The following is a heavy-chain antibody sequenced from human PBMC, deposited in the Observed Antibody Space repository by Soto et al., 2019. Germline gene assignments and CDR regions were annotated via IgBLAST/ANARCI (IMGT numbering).Heavy chain of an antibody. V-gene: IGHV4-39*01. CDR1: GGSITSSSYY. CDR3: ARLGYDAVPPFDY. J-gene: IGHJ4*02. Sequence: QMQLQESGPGLVKPSETLSLTCTVSGGSITSSSYYWGWIRQPPGKGLEWIGSIYYSGSTYYNPSLKSRVTISLDTSRDQFSLKLSSVTAADTAVYYCARLGYDAVPPFDYWGQGTVVSVSS. D-gene: IGHD2-2*03. CDR2: IYYSGST.